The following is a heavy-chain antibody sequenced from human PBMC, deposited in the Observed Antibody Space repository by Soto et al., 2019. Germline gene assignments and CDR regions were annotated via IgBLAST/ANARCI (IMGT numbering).Heavy chain of an antibody. CDR3: ARGGPSGYYHHLDY. CDR2: IYYNGGA. CDR1: GGSSRRTGYC. J-gene: IGHJ4*02. Sequence: SETLSLTCTVSGGSSRRTGYCWGWIRQSPGKGMEWIGSIYYNGGAFYNPSLKRRVTISVDTSKTQFSLDLGSVTTTDTAVYYCARGGPSGYYHHLDYWGQGTQVTVSS. D-gene: IGHD3-22*01. V-gene: IGHV4-39*01.